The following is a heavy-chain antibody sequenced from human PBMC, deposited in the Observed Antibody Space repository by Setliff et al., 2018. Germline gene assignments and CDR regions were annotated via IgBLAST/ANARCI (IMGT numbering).Heavy chain of an antibody. CDR1: GGSISSGVYY. J-gene: IGHJ4*02. V-gene: IGHV4-39*01. CDR3: ARGRNVAARLLDS. CDR2: IYHGGDT. Sequence: SETLSLTCNVSGGSISSGVYYWGWIRQPPGKGLEWIGRIYHGGDTYYNSSLKSRLTISVDTSKNQFSLKLGSVTAADTAVYYCARGRNVAARLLDSWGQGARVTVSS. D-gene: IGHD6-6*01.